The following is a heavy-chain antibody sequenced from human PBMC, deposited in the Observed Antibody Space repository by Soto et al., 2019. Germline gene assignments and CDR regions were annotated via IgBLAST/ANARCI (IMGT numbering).Heavy chain of an antibody. Sequence: PGGSLRLSCAASGFTFSSYAMSWVRQAPGKGLEWVSAISGSGGSTYYADSVKGRLTISRDNSKNTLYLQMNRLSAADTAVYYCAKARSAGYYYHSSDPMDIWGQGTTVTVSS. V-gene: IGHV3-23*01. D-gene: IGHD3-22*01. CDR2: ISGSGGST. J-gene: IGHJ6*02. CDR3: AKARSAGYYYHSSDPMDI. CDR1: GFTFSSYA.